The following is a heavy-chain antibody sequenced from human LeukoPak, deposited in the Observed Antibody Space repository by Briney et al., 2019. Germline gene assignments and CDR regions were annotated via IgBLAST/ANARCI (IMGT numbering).Heavy chain of an antibody. J-gene: IGHJ4*02. V-gene: IGHV3-30*02. CDR3: AKDQRSPPGGYYEPFDY. CDR2: IRYDGSNK. CDR1: GFTFSSYG. Sequence: PGGSLRLSCAASGFTFSSYGMHWVRQAPGKGLEWVAFIRYDGSNKYYADSVKGRFTISRDNSKNTLYLQMNSLRAEDTAVYYCAKDQRSPPGGYYEPFDYWGQGTLVTVSS. D-gene: IGHD3-22*01.